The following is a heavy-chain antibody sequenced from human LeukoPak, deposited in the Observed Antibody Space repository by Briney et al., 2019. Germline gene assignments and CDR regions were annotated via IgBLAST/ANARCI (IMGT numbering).Heavy chain of an antibody. CDR1: GFTFSSYG. Sequence: GGSLRLSCAASGFTFSSYGMHWVRQAPGKWLEWVAVISYDGSNKYYADSVKGRFTISRDNSKNTLYLQMNSLRAEDTAVYYCAKDRSTMVRGVILYYYYYGMDVWGQGTTVTVSS. CDR2: ISYDGSNK. CDR3: AKDRSTMVRGVILYYYYYGMDV. V-gene: IGHV3-30*18. D-gene: IGHD3-10*01. J-gene: IGHJ6*02.